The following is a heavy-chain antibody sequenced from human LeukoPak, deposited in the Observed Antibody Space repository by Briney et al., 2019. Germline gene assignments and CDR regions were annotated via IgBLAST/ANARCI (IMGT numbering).Heavy chain of an antibody. V-gene: IGHV3-23*01. CDR1: GFTFSSYA. J-gene: IGHJ4*02. CDR3: AKDGVRYFDRLYHTRVFDY. CDR2: ISGSGGST. Sequence: PGGSLRLSCAASGFTFSSYAMSWVRQAPGKGLEWVSAISGSGGSTYYADSVKGRFTISRDNSKNTLYLQMNSLRAEDTAVYYCAKDGVRYFDRLYHTRVFDYWGQGTLVTVSS. D-gene: IGHD3-9*01.